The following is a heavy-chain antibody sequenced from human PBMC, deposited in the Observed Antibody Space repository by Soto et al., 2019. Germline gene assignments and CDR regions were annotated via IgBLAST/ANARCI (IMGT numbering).Heavy chain of an antibody. D-gene: IGHD2-2*01. CDR1: GFTFSSYS. Sequence: EVQLVESGGGLVKPGGSLRLSCAASGFTFSSYSMNWVRQAPGKGLEWVSSISSSSSYIYYADSVKGRFTISRDNAKNSLYLQMNSLRAEDTAVYYCAREECSSTSCPLLKYYYYGMDVWGQGTTVTVSS. V-gene: IGHV3-21*01. CDR3: AREECSSTSCPLLKYYYYGMDV. J-gene: IGHJ6*02. CDR2: ISSSSSYI.